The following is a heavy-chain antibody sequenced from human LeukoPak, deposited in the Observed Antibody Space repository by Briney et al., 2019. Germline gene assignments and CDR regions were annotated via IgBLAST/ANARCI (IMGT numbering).Heavy chain of an antibody. J-gene: IGHJ4*02. CDR1: GFTFSSYA. CDR3: AKGQTYDFWSGYYHPGYFDY. D-gene: IGHD3-3*01. V-gene: IGHV3-30*04. Sequence: PGGSLRLSCAASGFTFSSYAMHWVRQAPGKGLEWVAVISYDGSNKYYADSVKGRFTISRDNSKNTLYLQMNSLRAEDTAVYYCAKGQTYDFWSGYYHPGYFDYWGQGTLVTVSS. CDR2: ISYDGSNK.